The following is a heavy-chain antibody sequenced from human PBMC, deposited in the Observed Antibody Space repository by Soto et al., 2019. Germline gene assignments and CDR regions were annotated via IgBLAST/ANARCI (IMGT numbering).Heavy chain of an antibody. D-gene: IGHD2-15*01. CDR3: ARDMGRVVVAATQYYGMDV. CDR2: FDPEDGET. V-gene: IGHV1-24*01. CDR1: GYTLTELS. Sequence: ASVKVSCKVSGYTLTELSMHWVRQAPGKGLEWMGGFDPEDGETIYAQKFQGRVTMTEDTSTDTAYMELSRLRSEDTAVYYCARDMGRVVVAATQYYGMDVWGQGTTVTVSS. J-gene: IGHJ6*02.